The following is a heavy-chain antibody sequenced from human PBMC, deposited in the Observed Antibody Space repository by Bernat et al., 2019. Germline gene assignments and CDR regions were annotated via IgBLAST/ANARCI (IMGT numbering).Heavy chain of an antibody. D-gene: IGHD2-2*01. Sequence: QVQLVQSGAEVKKPGASVKVSCKASGYTFTSYGISWVRQATGQGLEWMGWISAYNGNTNYAQKLQGRVTMTTDTSTSTAYMELRSLISDDTAVYYCARVPNVPYQLLFWFDPWGQGTLVTVSS. CDR1: GYTFTSYG. V-gene: IGHV1-18*01. CDR3: ARVPNVPYQLLFWFDP. CDR2: ISAYNGNT. J-gene: IGHJ5*02.